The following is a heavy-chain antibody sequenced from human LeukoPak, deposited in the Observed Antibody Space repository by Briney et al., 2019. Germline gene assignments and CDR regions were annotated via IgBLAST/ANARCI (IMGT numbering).Heavy chain of an antibody. CDR3: ASTRFIAARLGYYFDY. V-gene: IGHV1-18*01. CDR1: GYTFTSYG. D-gene: IGHD6-6*01. CDR2: ISAYNGNT. J-gene: IGHJ4*02. Sequence: ASVEVSCKASGYTFTSYGISWVRQAPGQGLEWMGWISAYNGNTNYAQKLQGRVTMTTDTSTSTAYMELSSLRSEDTAVYYCASTRFIAARLGYYFDYWGQGTLVTVSS.